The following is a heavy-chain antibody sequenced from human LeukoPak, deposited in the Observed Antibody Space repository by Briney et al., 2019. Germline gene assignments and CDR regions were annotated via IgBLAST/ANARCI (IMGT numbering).Heavy chain of an antibody. V-gene: IGHV1-2*02. J-gene: IGHJ3*02. D-gene: IGHD1-26*01. CDR2: INPNSGGT. Sequence: ASVKVSCKASGYTFTGYYMHWVRQAPGQGLEWMGWINPNSGGTNYAQKFQGRVTITRNTSISTAYMELSSLRSEDTAVYYCARGSGSYYAFDIWGQGTMVTVSS. CDR3: ARGSGSYYAFDI. CDR1: GYTFTGYY.